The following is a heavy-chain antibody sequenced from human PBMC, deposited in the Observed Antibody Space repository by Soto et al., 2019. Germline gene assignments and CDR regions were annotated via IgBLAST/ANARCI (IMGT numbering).Heavy chain of an antibody. CDR3: ERKVLGSTSRPDWWYSDL. CDR2: ISGGGDRT. J-gene: IGHJ2*01. V-gene: IGHV3-23*01. D-gene: IGHD2-2*01. CDR1: GFTFINYA. Sequence: EVQLLESGGGLVQPGGSLRLSCVGSGFTFINYAMNWVRQTPGKGLEWVSTISGGGDRTFDADTVKGRFTISRDNSKNTVNLQMNSLRADDTAVYYCERKVLGSTSRPDWWYSDLWGRGTLVTVSS.